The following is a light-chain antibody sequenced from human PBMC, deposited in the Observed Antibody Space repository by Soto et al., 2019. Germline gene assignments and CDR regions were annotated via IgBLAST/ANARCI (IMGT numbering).Light chain of an antibody. Sequence: QSALTQPASVPGSPGQSITISCTGTSSDVGGYNYVSWYQQHPGKAPQLIIYEVTNRPSGVSNRFSGSKSGNTASLTISGLQAEDEAHYYCSSYTSSSTLEVVFGGGTKVTVL. V-gene: IGLV2-14*01. CDR1: SSDVGGYNY. CDR3: SSYTSSSTLEVV. CDR2: EVT. J-gene: IGLJ2*01.